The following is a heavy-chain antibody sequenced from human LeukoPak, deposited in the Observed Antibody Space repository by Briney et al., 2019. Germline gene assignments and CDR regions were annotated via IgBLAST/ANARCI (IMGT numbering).Heavy chain of an antibody. CDR1: GGSFSGYY. CDR3: ARDYYDSSENAFDI. CDR2: INHSGST. Sequence: SETLSLTCAVYGGSFSGYYWSWIRQPPGKGLEWIGEINHSGSTNYNPSLKSRVTISVDTSKNQFSLKLRSVTAADTAVYYCARDYYDSSENAFDIWGQGTMVTVSS. J-gene: IGHJ3*02. D-gene: IGHD3-22*01. V-gene: IGHV4-34*01.